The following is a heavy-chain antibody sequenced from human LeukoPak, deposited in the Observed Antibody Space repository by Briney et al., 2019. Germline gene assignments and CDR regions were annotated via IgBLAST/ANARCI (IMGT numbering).Heavy chain of an antibody. J-gene: IGHJ3*02. CDR1: GGSISSSSYY. Sequence: SETLSLTCTVSGGSISSSSYYWGWIRQPPGKGLEWIGSIYYSGSTYYNPSLKSRVTISVDTSKNQFSLKLSSVTAADTAVYYCSRSYSRVHGFHIWGQGTMVTVSS. CDR3: SRSYSRVHGFHI. D-gene: IGHD6-13*01. V-gene: IGHV4-39*01. CDR2: IYYSGST.